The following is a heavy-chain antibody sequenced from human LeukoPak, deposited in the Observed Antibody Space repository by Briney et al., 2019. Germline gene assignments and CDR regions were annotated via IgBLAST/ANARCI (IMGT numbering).Heavy chain of an antibody. CDR1: GYTFSGSY. CDR3: ARTRRRIAAAGTVNWFDP. J-gene: IGHJ5*02. CDR2: INPNSGDT. V-gene: IGHV1-2*06. D-gene: IGHD6-13*01. Sequence: ASVKVSCKTSGYTFSGSYIHWVRQAPGQGLEWMGRINPNSGDTNYAQNFQGRVTMTRDTSISTAYMELSRLRSDNTAVYYCARTRRRIAAAGTVNWFDPWGQGTLVTVSS.